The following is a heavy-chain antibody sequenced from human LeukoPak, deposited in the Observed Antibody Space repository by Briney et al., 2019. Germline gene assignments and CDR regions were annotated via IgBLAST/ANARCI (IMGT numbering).Heavy chain of an antibody. CDR3: ARGNATGV. V-gene: IGHV3-7*01. CDR2: INQDGSER. CDR1: GFTFSSYW. J-gene: IGHJ6*02. Sequence: PGGSLRLSCAASGFTFSSYWMTWVRQAPGKGLEWVANINQDGSERYYVDSVKGRFTISRDNAKNSLSLQMNSLRAEDTALYYCARGNATGVWGQGTTVTASS.